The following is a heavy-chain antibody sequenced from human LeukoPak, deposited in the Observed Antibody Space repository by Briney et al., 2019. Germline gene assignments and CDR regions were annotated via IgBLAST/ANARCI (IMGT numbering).Heavy chain of an antibody. J-gene: IGHJ4*02. CDR3: ARVRDYYGSGSYYPPFDY. CDR2: INPSGGSA. CDR1: GYTFTSYY. D-gene: IGHD3-10*01. V-gene: IGHV1-46*01. Sequence: ASVKVSCKASGYTFTSYYMHWVRQAPGQGLEWMGIINPSGGSASYAQKFQGRVTMTRDTSTSTVYMELSSLRSEDTAVYYCARVRDYYGSGSYYPPFDYWGQGTLVTVSS.